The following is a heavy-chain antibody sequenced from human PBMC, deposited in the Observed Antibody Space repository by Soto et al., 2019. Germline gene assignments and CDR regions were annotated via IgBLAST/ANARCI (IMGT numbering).Heavy chain of an antibody. CDR2: INAGNGNT. J-gene: IGHJ6*02. Sequence: ASVKVSCKASGGTFSSYSISWVRQAPGQRLEWMGWINAGNGNTKYSQKFQGRVTITRDTSASTAYMELSSLRSEDTAVYYCARTFMKGRDYYYYGMDVWGQGTTVTVSS. D-gene: IGHD3-10*01. V-gene: IGHV1-3*01. CDR1: GGTFSSYS. CDR3: ARTFMKGRDYYYYGMDV.